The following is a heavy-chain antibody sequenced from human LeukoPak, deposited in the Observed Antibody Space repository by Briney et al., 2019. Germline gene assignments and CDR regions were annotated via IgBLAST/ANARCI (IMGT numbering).Heavy chain of an antibody. CDR2: IRTKAKSYAT. CDR1: GFTFSSYG. Sequence: GGSLRLSCAASGFTFSSYGMNWVRQAPGKGLEWVGLIRTKAKSYATAYAASVKGRFTISRDDSKNTLYLQMNSLKTEDTAVYYCTTGGSYYPYWGQGTLVTVSS. J-gene: IGHJ4*02. D-gene: IGHD1-26*01. CDR3: TTGGSYYPY. V-gene: IGHV3-73*01.